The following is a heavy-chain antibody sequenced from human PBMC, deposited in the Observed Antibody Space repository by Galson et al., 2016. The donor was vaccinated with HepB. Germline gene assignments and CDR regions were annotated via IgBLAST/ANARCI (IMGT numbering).Heavy chain of an antibody. D-gene: IGHD6-19*01. CDR2: ISRGSGTI. J-gene: IGHJ5*01. Sequence: SLRLSCAASGFTFSSYGINWIRQAPGKGLEWVSYISRGSGTIYYADSVKGRFTISRGNAKNSLYLHMNSLTGEDTAVYYCARMFPLYSSGWYVRGDGWFDSWGQGTLVTVSS. CDR3: ARMFPLYSSGWYVRGDGWFDS. V-gene: IGHV3-48*04. CDR1: GFTFSSYG.